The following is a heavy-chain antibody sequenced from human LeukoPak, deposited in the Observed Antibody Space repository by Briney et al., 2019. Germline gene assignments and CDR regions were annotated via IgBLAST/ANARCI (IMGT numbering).Heavy chain of an antibody. V-gene: IGHV3-23*01. CDR1: GFSFSSYV. D-gene: IGHD5-24*01. CDR2: ISGNGGST. J-gene: IGHJ4*02. CDR3: AKPKEMATIGDFDY. Sequence: GGSLSLSCVASGFSFSSYVMNWVRQAPGTGLEWVSAISGNGGSTYYADSVKGRFTISRDNSKNTLSLQMNSLRAEDTAVYYCAKPKEMATIGDFDYWGQGTLVTVSS.